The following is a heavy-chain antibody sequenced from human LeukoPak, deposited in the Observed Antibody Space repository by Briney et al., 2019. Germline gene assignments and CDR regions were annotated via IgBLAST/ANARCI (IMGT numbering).Heavy chain of an antibody. CDR2: IYYSGST. Sequence: SETLSLTCTVSGGSISSYYWSWIRQPPGKGLEWIGYIYYSGSTNYNPSLKSRVTISVDTSKNQFSLKLSSVTAADTAVYYCARGPTGGAAAGTGFDYWGQGTLVTVSS. D-gene: IGHD6-13*01. V-gene: IGHV4-59*01. CDR1: GGSISSYY. CDR3: ARGPTGGAAAGTGFDY. J-gene: IGHJ4*02.